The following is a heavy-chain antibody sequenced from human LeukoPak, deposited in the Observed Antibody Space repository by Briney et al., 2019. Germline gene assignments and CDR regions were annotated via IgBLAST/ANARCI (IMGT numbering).Heavy chain of an antibody. D-gene: IGHD6-19*01. CDR3: ASLRQGSSGWYELFGLDY. Sequence: ASVKVSCKASGYTFTGYYMHWVQQAPGQGLEWMGWINPNSGGTNYAQKFQGRVTMTRDTSISTAYMELSRLRSDDTAVYYCASLRQGSSGWYELFGLDYWGQGTLVTVSS. J-gene: IGHJ4*02. V-gene: IGHV1-2*02. CDR1: GYTFTGYY. CDR2: INPNSGGT.